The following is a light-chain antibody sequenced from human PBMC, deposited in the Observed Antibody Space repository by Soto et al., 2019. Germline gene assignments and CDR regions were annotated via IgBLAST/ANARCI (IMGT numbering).Light chain of an antibody. CDR3: QSYDSTLSARYV. V-gene: IGLV1-40*01. J-gene: IGLJ1*01. Sequence: QPVLTQPPSVSGAPGQRVTISCTGNSSNIGAGYDVHWYQQLPGKAPKLLIFGNSHRPSGVPDRFFGSKSGTSASLAITGLQAEDEADYYCQSYDSTLSARYVFGTGTKLTVL. CDR1: SSNIGAGYD. CDR2: GNS.